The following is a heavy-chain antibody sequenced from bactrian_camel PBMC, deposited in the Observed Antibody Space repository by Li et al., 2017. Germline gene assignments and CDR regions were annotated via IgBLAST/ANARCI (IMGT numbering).Heavy chain of an antibody. Sequence: HVQLVESGGGSVQAGGSLKLSCVGSGPIISSCGVGWYRQYSGKERELVSQFRRDGVALYHDSVKGRFTASRDNGIDTLHLQMNDLKPEDTAIYYCAADTRGLREDGTLLAERRYDTWGQGTQVTVS. CDR3: AADTRGLREDGTLLAERRYDT. CDR1: GPIISSCG. J-gene: IGHJ4*01. CDR2: FRRDGVA. V-gene: IGHV3S53*01. D-gene: IGHD1*01.